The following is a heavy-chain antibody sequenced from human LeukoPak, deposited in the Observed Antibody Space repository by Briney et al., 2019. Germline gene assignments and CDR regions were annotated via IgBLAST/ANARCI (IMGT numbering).Heavy chain of an antibody. V-gene: IGHV3-30*18. Sequence: GGSLKLSCAASGFTFSSYGMHWVRQAPGKGLEWVAVISYDGSNKYYADSVKGRFTISRDNSKNTLYLQMNSLRAEDTAVYYCAKDRPDSNYGPPPLPPDYWGQGTLVTVSS. CDR3: AKDRPDSNYGPPPLPPDY. J-gene: IGHJ4*02. CDR1: GFTFSSYG. D-gene: IGHD4-4*01. CDR2: ISYDGSNK.